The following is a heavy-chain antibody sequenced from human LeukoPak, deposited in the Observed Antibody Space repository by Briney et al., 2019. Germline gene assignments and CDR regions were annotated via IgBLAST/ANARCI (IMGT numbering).Heavy chain of an antibody. CDR2: IYYTGST. Sequence: SETLSLTCTVSGGSISSSSYYWGWIRQPPGKGLEWIGYIYYTGSTNYNPSLKGRVTISVDTSKNQFSLKLSSVTAADTAVYYCAKISGYDFQFDYWGQGTLVTVSS. V-gene: IGHV4-61*05. J-gene: IGHJ4*02. D-gene: IGHD5-12*01. CDR3: AKISGYDFQFDY. CDR1: GGSISSSSYY.